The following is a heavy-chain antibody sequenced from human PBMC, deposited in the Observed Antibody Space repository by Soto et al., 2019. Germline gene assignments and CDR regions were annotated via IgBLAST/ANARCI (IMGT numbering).Heavy chain of an antibody. CDR3: ARDTLGGAYDFLH. Sequence: EVQLVESGGGLVQPGGSLRLSCAASGFTVSNLYMTWFRQAPGKGLQWVAVISSGGSTYYADSVKGRFTISRDNSKNTLYLEMNSLRAEDTAVYYCARDTLGGAYDFLHGGQGTLVTVSS. J-gene: IGHJ4*02. CDR2: ISSGGST. V-gene: IGHV3-66*01. D-gene: IGHD3-3*01. CDR1: GFTVSNLY.